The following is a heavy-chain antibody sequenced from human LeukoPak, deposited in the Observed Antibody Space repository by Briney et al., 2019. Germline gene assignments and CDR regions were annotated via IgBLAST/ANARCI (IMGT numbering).Heavy chain of an antibody. V-gene: IGHV4-59*01. J-gene: IGHJ3*02. Sequence: PSETLSLTCTVSGGSISSYYWSWIRQPPGKGLEWIGYIYYSGSTNYNPSLKSRVTISVDTSKNQFSLKLSSVTAADTAVYYCARGYSSSWYRTDDAFDIWGQGTMVTVSS. CDR2: IYYSGST. D-gene: IGHD6-13*01. CDR1: GGSISSYY. CDR3: ARGYSSSWYRTDDAFDI.